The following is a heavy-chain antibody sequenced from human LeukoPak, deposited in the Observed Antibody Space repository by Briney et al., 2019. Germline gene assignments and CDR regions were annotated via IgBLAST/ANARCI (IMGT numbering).Heavy chain of an antibody. CDR3: ARVLQQYYYGPDNWFDP. J-gene: IGHJ5*02. V-gene: IGHV3-48*03. D-gene: IGHD3-10*01. Sequence: PGGSLRLSCAASGFTFSSYEMNWVRQAPGKGLEWVSYIGSSGSTIYYADSVKGRFTISRDNAKNTLYLQMNSLRAEDTAVYYCARVLQQYYYGPDNWFDPWGQGTLVTVSS. CDR2: IGSSGSTI. CDR1: GFTFSSYE.